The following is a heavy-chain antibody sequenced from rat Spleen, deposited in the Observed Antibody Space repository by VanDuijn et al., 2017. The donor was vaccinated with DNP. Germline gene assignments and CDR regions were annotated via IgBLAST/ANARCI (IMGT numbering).Heavy chain of an antibody. J-gene: IGHJ3*01. CDR3: ATGSSYGFAY. CDR2: IGPSGGNI. Sequence: EVQLVESGGGLVQPGRSLKLSCAASGFTFSNYGIHWIRQGPTKGLEWVAAIGPSGGNIYYRDSVKGRFTMFSDDARSTLYLQMDSLRSEDTATYYCATGSSYGFAYWGQGTLVTVSS. V-gene: IGHV5-19*01. CDR1: GFTFSNYG. D-gene: IGHD1-2*01.